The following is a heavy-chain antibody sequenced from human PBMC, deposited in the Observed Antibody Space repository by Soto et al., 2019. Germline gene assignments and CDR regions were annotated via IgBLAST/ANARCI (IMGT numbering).Heavy chain of an antibody. Sequence: QVQLLESGPGLVKPSETLSLTCTVSGGSISPSYWSWIRQSPGKGLEWIGYIFYSGTTNYNPSLKTRGIISVATSKNQFSLKLSSVSASATAAYYCAKAGGQIDYWGQGTMVAVSS. D-gene: IGHD1-26*01. V-gene: IGHV4-59*01. CDR3: AKAGGQIDY. CDR1: GGSISPSY. J-gene: IGHJ4*02. CDR2: IFYSGTT.